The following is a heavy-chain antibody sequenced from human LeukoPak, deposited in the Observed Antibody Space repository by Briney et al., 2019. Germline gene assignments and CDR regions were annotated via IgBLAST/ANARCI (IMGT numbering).Heavy chain of an antibody. CDR1: GGSFSGYY. V-gene: IGHV4-34*01. CDR2: INHSGST. Sequence: PSETLSLTCAVYGGSFSGYYWSWIRQPPGKGLEWIGEINHSGSTNYNPSLKSRVTISVDTSKNQFSLELSSVTAADTAVYYCARGRGGIAAAAPWYWGQGTLVTVSS. J-gene: IGHJ4*02. D-gene: IGHD6-13*01. CDR3: ARGRGGIAAAAPWY.